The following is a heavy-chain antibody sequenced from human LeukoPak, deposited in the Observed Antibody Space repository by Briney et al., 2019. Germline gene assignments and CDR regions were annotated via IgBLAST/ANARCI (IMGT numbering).Heavy chain of an antibody. CDR3: ARGPTFYLEVHDY. V-gene: IGHV1-2*06. CDR1: GYTFTGYY. CDR2: INPNSGGT. Sequence: ASVNVSCKASGYTFTGYYMHWVRQAPGQGLEWIGRINPNSGGTNYAQKFQGRVTMTRDTSISTAYMELRRLRSDDTAVYYCARGPTFYLEVHDYWGQGTLVTVSS. J-gene: IGHJ4*02. D-gene: IGHD2/OR15-2a*01.